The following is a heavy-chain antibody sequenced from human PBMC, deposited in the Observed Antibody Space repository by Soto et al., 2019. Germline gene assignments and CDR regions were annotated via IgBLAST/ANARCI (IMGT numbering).Heavy chain of an antibody. CDR2: ISAYNGNT. CDR1: GYTFTSYG. J-gene: IGHJ6*02. D-gene: IGHD1-1*01. Sequence: ASVKVSCKASGYTFTSYGISWVRQAPGQGLEWMGWISAYNGNTNYARKLQGRVTMTTDTSTSTAYMELRSLRSEDTAVYYCARDLALRLESRRGAYYYYGMDVWGQGTTVTVSS. V-gene: IGHV1-18*01. CDR3: ARDLALRLESRRGAYYYYGMDV.